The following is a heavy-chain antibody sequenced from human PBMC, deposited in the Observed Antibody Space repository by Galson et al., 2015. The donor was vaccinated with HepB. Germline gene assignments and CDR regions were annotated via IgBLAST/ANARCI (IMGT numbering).Heavy chain of an antibody. D-gene: IGHD6-13*01. Sequence: SLRLSCAASGFTFSSYAMSWVRQAPGKGLEWVSAISGSGGSTYYADSVKGRFTISRDNSKNTLYLQMNSLRAEDTAVYYCARGVEQQLVEGFIRAGVQAPHFYWGQGTLVTVSS. CDR1: GFTFSSYA. CDR2: ISGSGGST. V-gene: IGHV3-23*01. J-gene: IGHJ4*02. CDR3: ARGVEQQLVEGFIRAGVQAPHFY.